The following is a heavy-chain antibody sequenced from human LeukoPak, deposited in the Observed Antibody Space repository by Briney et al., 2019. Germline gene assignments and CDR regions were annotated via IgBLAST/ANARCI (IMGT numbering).Heavy chain of an antibody. D-gene: IGHD4-17*01. Sequence: PGRSLRLSCTASGFTFGDYAMSWVRQAPGKGLEWVGFIRSKAYGGTTEYAASVKGRFTISRDDSKSIAYLQMNSLKTEDTAVYYCTRDVAHDYGDYNFDYWGQGTLVTVSS. J-gene: IGHJ4*02. CDR1: GFTFGDYA. CDR3: TRDVAHDYGDYNFDY. CDR2: IRSKAYGGTT. V-gene: IGHV3-49*04.